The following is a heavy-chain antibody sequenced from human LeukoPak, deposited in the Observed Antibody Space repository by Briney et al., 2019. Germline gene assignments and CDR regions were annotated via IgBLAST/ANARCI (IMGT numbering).Heavy chain of an antibody. V-gene: IGHV4-34*01. D-gene: IGHD3-10*01. CDR3: ARVVRGPEKFDP. CDR2: IYYSGST. CDR1: GGSFSGYY. Sequence: SETLSLTCAVYGGSFSGYYWSWIRQPPGKGLEWIGSIYYSGSTYYNPSLKSRVTISVDTSKNQFSLKLSSVTAADTAVYYCARVVRGPEKFDPWGQGTLVTVSS. J-gene: IGHJ5*02.